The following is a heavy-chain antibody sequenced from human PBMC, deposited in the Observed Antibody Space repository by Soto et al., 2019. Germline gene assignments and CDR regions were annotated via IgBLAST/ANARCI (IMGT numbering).Heavy chain of an antibody. V-gene: IGHV3-21*01. Sequence: GGSLRLSCVASGFSFSDYAMTWVRQAPGKGLEWVSGITSGSDYIYYADSLKGRFTISRDNAKNSLYLHMTSLRAEDMAVYYCARVDGYTYPNDYWGQGTLVTVSS. CDR3: ARVDGYTYPNDY. CDR1: GFSFSDYA. J-gene: IGHJ4*02. CDR2: ITSGSDYI. D-gene: IGHD2-21*01.